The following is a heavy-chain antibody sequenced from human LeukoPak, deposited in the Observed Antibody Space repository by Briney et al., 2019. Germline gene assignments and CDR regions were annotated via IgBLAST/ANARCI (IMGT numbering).Heavy chain of an antibody. CDR3: ARGARVEMATISPWYFDI. CDR2: ISYDGSNK. D-gene: IGHD5-24*01. V-gene: IGHV3-30-3*01. Sequence: GGSLRLSCAASGFTFSSYAMHWVRQAPGKGLEWVAAISYDGSNKYYADSVKGRFTISRDNSKNTLYLQMNSLRAEDTAVYYCARGARVEMATISPWYFDIWGRGTLVIVSS. J-gene: IGHJ2*01. CDR1: GFTFSSYA.